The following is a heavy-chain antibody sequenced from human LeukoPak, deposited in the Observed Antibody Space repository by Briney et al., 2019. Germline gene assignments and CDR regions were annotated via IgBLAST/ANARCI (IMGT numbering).Heavy chain of an antibody. V-gene: IGHV1-2*02. J-gene: IGHJ6*03. Sequence: ASVKVSCTASGYTFTGYYMHWVRQAPGQGLEWMGWINPNSGGTNYAQKFQGRVTMTRDTSISTAYMELSRLRSDDTAVYYCAREPQGYYYMDVWGKGTTVTVSS. CDR3: AREPQGYYYMDV. CDR1: GYTFTGYY. CDR2: INPNSGGT.